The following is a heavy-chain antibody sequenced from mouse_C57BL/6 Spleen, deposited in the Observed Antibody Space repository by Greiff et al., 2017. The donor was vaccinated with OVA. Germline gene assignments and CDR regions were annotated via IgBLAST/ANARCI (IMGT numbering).Heavy chain of an antibody. D-gene: IGHD2-3*01. J-gene: IGHJ2*01. CDR2: IYPGDGDT. CDR3: ARDYDGYDD. V-gene: IGHV1-82*01. Sequence: VKLLESGPELVKPGASVKISCKASGYAFSSSWMNWVKQRPGKGLEWIGRIYPGDGDTNYNGKFKGKATLTADKSSSTAYMQLSSLTSEDAAVYFCARDYDGYDDWGQGTTLTVSS. CDR1: GYAFSSSW.